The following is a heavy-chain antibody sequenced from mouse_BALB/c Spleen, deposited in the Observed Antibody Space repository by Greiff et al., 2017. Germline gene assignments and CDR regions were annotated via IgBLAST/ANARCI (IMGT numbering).Heavy chain of an antibody. CDR1: GFTFSSYT. CDR2: ISSGGSYT. V-gene: IGHV5-6-4*01. Sequence: DVMLVESGGGLVKPGGSLKLSCAASGFTFSSYTMSWVRQTPEKRLEWVATISSGGSYTYYPDSVKGRFTISRDNAKNTLYLQMSSLKSEDTAMYYCARHINYGSSYYFDYWGQGTTLTVSS. D-gene: IGHD1-1*01. CDR3: ARHINYGSSYYFDY. J-gene: IGHJ2*01.